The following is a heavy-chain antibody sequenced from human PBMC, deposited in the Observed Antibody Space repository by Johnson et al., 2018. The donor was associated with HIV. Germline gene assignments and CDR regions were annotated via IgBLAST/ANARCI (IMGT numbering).Heavy chain of an antibody. CDR1: GFTFSSYW. CDR2: IKQDGSEK. CDR3: ARGGWSDGNNPTGAFDI. D-gene: IGHD5-24*01. J-gene: IGHJ3*02. Sequence: VQLVESGGGLVKPGGSLRLSCAASGFTFSSYWMSWVRQAPGKGLEWVANIKQDGSEKYYVDSVKGRFTISRDNAKNSLYLQMNSLRAEDTAVYYCARGGWSDGNNPTGAFDIWGQGTMVTVSS. V-gene: IGHV3-7*01.